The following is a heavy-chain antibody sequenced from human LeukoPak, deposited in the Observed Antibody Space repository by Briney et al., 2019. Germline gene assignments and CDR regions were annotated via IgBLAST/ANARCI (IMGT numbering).Heavy chain of an antibody. J-gene: IGHJ3*02. CDR3: ARYGAHDAFDI. Sequence: GGSLRLSCVASGITFSHYSMNWVRQAPGKGLEWVSYISSFSGTINYADSVKGRFTISRDNAKNSLYLQMNSLRAEDTAVYYCARYGAHDAFDIWGQGTMVTVSS. CDR1: GITFSHYS. CDR2: ISSFSGTI. V-gene: IGHV3-48*01. D-gene: IGHD4-17*01.